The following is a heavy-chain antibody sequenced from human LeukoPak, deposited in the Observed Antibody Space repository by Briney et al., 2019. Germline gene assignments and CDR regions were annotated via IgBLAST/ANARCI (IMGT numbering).Heavy chain of an antibody. CDR2: ILSTGTT. V-gene: IGHV3-23*01. CDR3: ATVKYDYGDPVGWFDP. D-gene: IGHD4-17*01. Sequence: GRSLRLSCAASGFPFSASAMTRVRQAPGKGLEWVSHILSTGTTYYADSVRGRFTISRDNSKNTLYLLMTSLRADDTAVYYCATVKYDYGDPVGWFDPWGQGTLVTVSS. CDR1: GFPFSASA. J-gene: IGHJ5*02.